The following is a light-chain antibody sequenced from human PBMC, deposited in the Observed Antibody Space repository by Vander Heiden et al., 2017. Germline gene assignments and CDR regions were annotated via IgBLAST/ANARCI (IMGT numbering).Light chain of an antibody. CDR2: EVS. CDR3: CSYTRSSTLV. J-gene: IGLJ1*01. V-gene: IGLV2-14*01. CDR1: SSDNGDHDH. Sequence: QSALTQPASVSGSPGQSITISCTGTSSDNGDHDHVSGYQQHPGKVPKVIIYEVSKRPSGVSNRFSGSKSGNTASLTSSGLQAEDDADYYCCSYTRSSTLVFGTGTKVTAL.